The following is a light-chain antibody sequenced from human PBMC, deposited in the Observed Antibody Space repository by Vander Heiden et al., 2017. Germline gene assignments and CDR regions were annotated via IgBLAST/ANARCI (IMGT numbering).Light chain of an antibody. J-gene: IGLJ2*01. CDR2: YKSDSDK. CDR3: MIWHSSAVV. Sequence: QAVLTQPSSLSASPGASASLTCTLRGGIDVGTYRIYWYQQKPGSPPQYLLRYKSDSDKQQGSGVPSRFSGSKDASANAGILLISGLQSEDEADYYCMIWHSSAVVFGGGTKLTVL. V-gene: IGLV5-45*03. CDR1: GGIDVGTYR.